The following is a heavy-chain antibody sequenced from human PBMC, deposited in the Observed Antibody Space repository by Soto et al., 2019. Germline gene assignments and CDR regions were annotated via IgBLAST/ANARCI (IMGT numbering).Heavy chain of an antibody. CDR3: ARDVAAAGTPRWVCNWFDP. D-gene: IGHD6-13*01. Sequence: SETLSLTCTVSGGSVSSGSYYWSWIRQPPGKGLEWIGYIYYSGSTNYNPSLKSRVTISVDTSKNQFSLKLSSVTAADTAVYYCARDVAAAGTPRWVCNWFDPWGQGTLVTVSS. CDR1: GGSVSSGSYY. V-gene: IGHV4-61*01. J-gene: IGHJ5*02. CDR2: IYYSGST.